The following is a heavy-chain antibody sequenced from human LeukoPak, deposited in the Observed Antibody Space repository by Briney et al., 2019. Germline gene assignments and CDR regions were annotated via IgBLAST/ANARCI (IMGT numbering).Heavy chain of an antibody. D-gene: IGHD6-19*01. CDR3: ARHTWCEVAAADY. V-gene: IGHV5-51*01. Sequence: ESLKISCQGSGYRFSNYWIAWVRQIPGKGLEWMGAVFPDDSDTRDSPSFEGRVTISADKSTSTAYLQWSSLEASDTAIYYCARHTWCEVAAADYWGQGTLVTVSS. J-gene: IGHJ4*02. CDR1: GYRFSNYW. CDR2: VFPDDSDT.